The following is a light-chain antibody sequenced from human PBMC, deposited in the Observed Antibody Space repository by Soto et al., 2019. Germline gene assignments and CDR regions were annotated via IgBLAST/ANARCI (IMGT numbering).Light chain of an antibody. Sequence: EIVLMQSPGTLSLSPGEGATLSCRASQSVNSNYLAWYQQKPGQAPTVLIFDTSRRATGVPDRFSGSGSGTDFTLTISRLEPDDFAVYYCQQFSNYPHVFGQGTRLEIK. J-gene: IGKJ5*01. CDR1: QSVNSNY. CDR3: QQFSNYPHV. V-gene: IGKV3-20*01. CDR2: DTS.